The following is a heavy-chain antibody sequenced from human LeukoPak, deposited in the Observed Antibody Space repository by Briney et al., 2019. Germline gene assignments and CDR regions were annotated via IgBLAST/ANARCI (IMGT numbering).Heavy chain of an antibody. Sequence: ASVKVSCKASGYTFTSYGISWVRQAPGQGLEWMGWISAYNGNTNYAQNLQGIVTMTTDTSTSTAYMELRSLRSDDTAVYYCARDRPHYDILTGYYNYYYYYGMDVWGQGTTVTVSS. D-gene: IGHD3-9*01. V-gene: IGHV1-18*01. CDR2: ISAYNGNT. CDR1: GYTFTSYG. J-gene: IGHJ6*02. CDR3: ARDRPHYDILTGYYNYYYYYGMDV.